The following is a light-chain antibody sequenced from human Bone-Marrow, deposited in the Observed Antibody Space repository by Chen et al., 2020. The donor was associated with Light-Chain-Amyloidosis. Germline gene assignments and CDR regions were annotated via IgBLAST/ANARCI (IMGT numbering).Light chain of an antibody. J-gene: IGLJ3*02. CDR3: QVWDRSSDRPV. CDR1: NIGSTS. Sequence: SYVLTQPSSVSVAPGQTATIACGGNNIGSTSVHWYQQTPGQAPLLVVYDDSDRPSGIPGRLSGARSGSTATLAISRVEAGDEADYCCQVWDRSSDRPVFGGGTKLTVL. V-gene: IGLV3-21*02. CDR2: DDS.